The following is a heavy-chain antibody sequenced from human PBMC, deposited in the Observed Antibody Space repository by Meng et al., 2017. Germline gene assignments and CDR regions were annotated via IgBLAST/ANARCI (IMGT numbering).Heavy chain of an antibody. J-gene: IGHJ4*02. CDR1: GGSFSGYY. CDR3: TRGSLDSSGWYIDY. V-gene: IGHV4-34*01. CDR2: INHSGST. Sequence: SQTPSLTRAVYGGSFSGYYWSWIRQPPGKGLEWIGEINHSGSTNYNPSLKSRVTISVDTSKNQFPLKLSSVTAADTAVYYCTRGSLDSSGWYIDYWGQGTLVTVSS. D-gene: IGHD6-19*01.